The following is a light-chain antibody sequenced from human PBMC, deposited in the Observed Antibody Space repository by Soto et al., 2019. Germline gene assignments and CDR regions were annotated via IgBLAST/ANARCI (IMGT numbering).Light chain of an antibody. Sequence: EIVMTQSPATLSVSPGERATLSCRASQSVSNNLAWYQQKPGQAPSLLIYGASTRSTGIPARFSGSGSGTDFTLTISSLQSEDFAVYYCQQYNNLPRTFGHGTKVEIK. CDR1: QSVSNN. CDR2: GAS. J-gene: IGKJ1*01. V-gene: IGKV3-15*01. CDR3: QQYNNLPRT.